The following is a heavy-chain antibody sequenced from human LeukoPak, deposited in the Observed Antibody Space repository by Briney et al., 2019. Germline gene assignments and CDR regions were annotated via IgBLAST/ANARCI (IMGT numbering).Heavy chain of an antibody. V-gene: IGHV1-69*13. CDR1: GGTFSSYA. D-gene: IGHD2-21*02. CDR2: IIPIFGTA. CDR3: AREGDKNGAFDV. Sequence: SVKVSCKASGGTFSSYAISWVRQAPGQGLEWMGGIIPIFGTANYAQKFQGRVTITADESTSTAYMELSSLRSEDTAVYYCAREGDKNGAFDVWGQGTMVTVSS. J-gene: IGHJ3*01.